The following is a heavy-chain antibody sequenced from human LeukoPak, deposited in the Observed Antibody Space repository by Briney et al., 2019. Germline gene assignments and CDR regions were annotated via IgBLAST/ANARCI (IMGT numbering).Heavy chain of an antibody. CDR1: GGTFSSYA. CDR2: IIPILGIA. D-gene: IGHD5-24*01. V-gene: IGHV1-69*04. CDR3: ARVSLVGMATGYFDY. Sequence: ASVKVSCKASGGTFSSYAISWVRQAPGQGLEWMGRIIPILGIANYAQKFQGRVTITADKSTSTAYMELSRLRSEDTAVYYCARVSLVGMATGYFDYWGQGTLVTVSS. J-gene: IGHJ4*02.